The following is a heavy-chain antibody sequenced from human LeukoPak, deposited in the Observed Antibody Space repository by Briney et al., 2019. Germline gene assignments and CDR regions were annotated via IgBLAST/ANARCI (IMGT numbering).Heavy chain of an antibody. J-gene: IGHJ6*02. D-gene: IGHD3-10*01. CDR2: ISWDGGST. V-gene: IGHV3-43D*03. Sequence: GGSLRLSCAASGFTFDDYAMHWVRQAPGKGLEWVSLISWDGGSTYYADSVKGRFTISRDNSKNSLYLQMNSLRAEDTALYYCAKDEALYGSGQGYGMDVWGQGTTVTVSS. CDR3: AKDEALYGSGQGYGMDV. CDR1: GFTFDDYA.